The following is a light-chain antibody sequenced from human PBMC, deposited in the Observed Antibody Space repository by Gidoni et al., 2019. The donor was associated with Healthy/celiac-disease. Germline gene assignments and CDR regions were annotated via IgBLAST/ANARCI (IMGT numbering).Light chain of an antibody. CDR2: GAS. CDR3: QHYCSSPPVT. V-gene: IGKV3-20*01. Sequence: VLKQSPATLSLSTVERATLACSASQSVTSSYLAWYQQNPGQAPRLLIYGASSRATVIPDRFSGSGSGTDFPLTISRREPEDFAVYYCQHYCSSPPVTFGGGTKVEIK. J-gene: IGKJ4*01. CDR1: QSVTSSY.